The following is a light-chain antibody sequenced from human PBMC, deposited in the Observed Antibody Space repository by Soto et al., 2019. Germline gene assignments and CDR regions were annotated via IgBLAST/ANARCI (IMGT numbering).Light chain of an antibody. V-gene: IGKV3-11*01. Sequence: EIVLTQSPATLSLSPGERATLSCRASQSVSSYLAWYQQKPGQAPRLLIYDASNRATGIQARFSGSGSGTDFTLTISSLDPEDFAVYYCQQRSNWPTYTFDQGTKLEIK. CDR1: QSVSSY. CDR3: QQRSNWPTYT. J-gene: IGKJ2*01. CDR2: DAS.